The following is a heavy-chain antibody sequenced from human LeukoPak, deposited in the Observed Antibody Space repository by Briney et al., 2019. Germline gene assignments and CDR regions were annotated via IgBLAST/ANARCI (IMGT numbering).Heavy chain of an antibody. CDR1: GFTFNSYG. J-gene: IGHJ6*04. Sequence: PSRYLSLTCAASGFTFNSYGMHWVRQAPGKGLEWVAVIWYDGSNKYYADSVKGRFTISRDNSKNTLYLQMNSLRAEDTAVYYCARDAQWESLYYGMDVWGKGTTVTVSS. CDR3: ARDAQWESLYYGMDV. D-gene: IGHD1-26*01. V-gene: IGHV3-33*01. CDR2: IWYDGSNK.